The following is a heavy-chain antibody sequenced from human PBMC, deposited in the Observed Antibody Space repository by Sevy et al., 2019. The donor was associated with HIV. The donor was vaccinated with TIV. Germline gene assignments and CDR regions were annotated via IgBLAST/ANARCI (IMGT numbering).Heavy chain of an antibody. V-gene: IGHV3-9*01. J-gene: IGHJ1*01. D-gene: IGHD3-10*01. CDR3: AKGRSPRPDRSGGYFQH. CDR1: GFTFDDYA. Sequence: GGSLRLSCAASGFTFDDYAMHWVRQAPGKGLEWVSGISWNSGSIGYADSVKGRFTISRDNAKNSLYLQMNSLRAEDTALYYCAKGRSPRPDRSGGYFQHWGQGTLVTVSS. CDR2: ISWNSGSI.